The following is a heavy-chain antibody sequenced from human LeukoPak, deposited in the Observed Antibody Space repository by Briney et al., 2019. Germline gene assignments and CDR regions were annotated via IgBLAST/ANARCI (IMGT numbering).Heavy chain of an antibody. Sequence: ASVKVSCKASGYTFTSYDINWVRQATGQGLEWMGWMNPNSGNTGYAQKFQGRVTTTRNTSISTAYMELSSLRSEDTAVYYCAREVGGITIFGVVMRAFDYWGQGTLVTVSS. D-gene: IGHD3-3*01. V-gene: IGHV1-8*01. CDR2: MNPNSGNT. CDR3: AREVGGITIFGVVMRAFDY. CDR1: GYTFTSYD. J-gene: IGHJ4*02.